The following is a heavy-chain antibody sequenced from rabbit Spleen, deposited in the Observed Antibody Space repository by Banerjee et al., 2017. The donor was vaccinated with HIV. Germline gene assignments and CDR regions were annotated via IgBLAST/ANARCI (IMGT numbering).Heavy chain of an antibody. CDR1: GFSFNSGYD. Sequence: QSLEESGGGLVKLGASLTLTCKASGFSFNSGYDMCWVRQAPGKGLEWVACAYAGSSGSTYSAIWAKGRFTISKTSSTTVTLQMTSLTAADTATYFCARDTGTSFSTYGMDLWGQGTLVTVS. D-gene: IGHD8-1*01. CDR3: ARDTGTSFSTYGMDL. CDR2: AYAGSSGST. V-gene: IGHV1S40*01. J-gene: IGHJ6*01.